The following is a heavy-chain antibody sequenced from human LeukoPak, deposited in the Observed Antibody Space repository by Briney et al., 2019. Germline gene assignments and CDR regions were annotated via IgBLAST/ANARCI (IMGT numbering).Heavy chain of an antibody. Sequence: GGSLRLSCVASEFSPTNFWMTWVGRDPGRGLEWVANIKHDGTEKFYVDSVKGRFTISRDNAKNSLYLQMNSLRAEDTAVYYCATFVGIVSGTYTVPGGLLVWGKGTTVTVSS. CDR1: EFSPTNFW. CDR3: ATFVGIVSGTYTVPGGLLV. J-gene: IGHJ6*04. CDR2: IKHDGTEK. D-gene: IGHD2-2*03. V-gene: IGHV3-7*01.